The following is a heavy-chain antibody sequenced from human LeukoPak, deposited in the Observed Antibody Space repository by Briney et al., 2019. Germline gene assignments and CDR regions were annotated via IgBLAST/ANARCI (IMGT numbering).Heavy chain of an antibody. V-gene: IGHV3-7*01. Sequence: GGSLRLSCATSGFTFSSNWMSWVRHVPGRGLDWVANIKPDGSAEYYAASVKGRFTVSRDNAKNSLYLQMNSLRVEDTAVYYCARANNNSWHNWGQGTLVTVSS. CDR1: GFTFSSNW. CDR3: ARANNNSWHN. CDR2: IKPDGSAE. J-gene: IGHJ4*02. D-gene: IGHD6-13*01.